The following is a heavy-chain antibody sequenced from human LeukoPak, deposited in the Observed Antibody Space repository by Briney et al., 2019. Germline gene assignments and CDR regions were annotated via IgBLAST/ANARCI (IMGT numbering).Heavy chain of an antibody. CDR2: ISGSGGST. D-gene: IGHD3-10*01. Sequence: GGSLRLSCAASGFTFSSYAMSWVRQAPGKGLEWVSAISGSGGSTYYADSVKGRFTISRDNSKNTLYLQMNSLRAEDTAVYYCARDYYGSGTHGMDVWGQGTTVTVSS. J-gene: IGHJ6*02. V-gene: IGHV3-23*01. CDR3: ARDYYGSGTHGMDV. CDR1: GFTFSSYA.